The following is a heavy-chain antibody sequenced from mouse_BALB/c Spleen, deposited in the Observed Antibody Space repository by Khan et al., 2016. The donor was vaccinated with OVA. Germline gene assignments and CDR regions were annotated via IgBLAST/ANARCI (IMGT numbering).Heavy chain of an antibody. V-gene: IGHV1-85*01. D-gene: IGHD2-14*01. J-gene: IGHJ3*01. CDR1: GYTFTSYD. CDR2: IFPGDDST. CDR3: ARGGYGGFAY. Sequence: QVQLQQSGAELVKPEASVKLSCRASGYTFTSYDINWVRQRPEQGLEWIGWIFPGDDSTKYNENFKGKAPLTTDHSSSTAYMQLSSRTSEDSAVYFWARGGYGGFAYWGQGTLVTVSA.